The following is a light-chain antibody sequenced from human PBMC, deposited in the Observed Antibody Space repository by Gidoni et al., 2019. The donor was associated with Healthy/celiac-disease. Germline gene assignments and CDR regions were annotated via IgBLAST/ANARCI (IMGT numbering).Light chain of an antibody. CDR1: QTVSSSY. Sequence: DIVLTQSPGTLSLSPGERATLSCRASQTVSSSYLAWYQPKPGQAPRLLIYGASSRATGIPDRFSGSGSGTDFTLTISRLEPEDFAVYYCQQYGSSPVTFGQGTKVEIK. CDR3: QQYGSSPVT. V-gene: IGKV3-20*01. J-gene: IGKJ1*01. CDR2: GAS.